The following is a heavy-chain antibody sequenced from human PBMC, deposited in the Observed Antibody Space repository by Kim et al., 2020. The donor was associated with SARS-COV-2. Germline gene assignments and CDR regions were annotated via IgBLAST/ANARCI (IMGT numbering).Heavy chain of an antibody. D-gene: IGHD3-10*01. CDR2: ISYEGSNK. CDR1: GFTFSSYG. J-gene: IGHJ3*02. V-gene: IGHV3-30*18. CDR3: AKQGGSGHTYDAVDI. Sequence: GGSLSLSCAASGFTFSSYGMHWVRRAPGKGLEWVAVISYEGSNKHYADSVKGRFTSSRDNSMNMVYLQMNSLRAEDTAVYYCAKQGGSGHTYDAVDIWGQGTMVTVSS.